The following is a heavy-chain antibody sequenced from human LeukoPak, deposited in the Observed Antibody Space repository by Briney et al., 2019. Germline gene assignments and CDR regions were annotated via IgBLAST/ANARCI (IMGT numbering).Heavy chain of an antibody. J-gene: IGHJ4*02. D-gene: IGHD5-18*01. CDR1: GYTFTSYG. CDR3: ARVNSYGSWDY. V-gene: IGHV1-18*01. Sequence: ASVKVSCKASGYTFTSYGISWVRQAPGQGLEWMGWISAYNGNTNYAQKFQGRVTITADKSTSTAYMELSSLRSEDTAVYYCARVNSYGSWDYWGQGTLVTVSS. CDR2: ISAYNGNT.